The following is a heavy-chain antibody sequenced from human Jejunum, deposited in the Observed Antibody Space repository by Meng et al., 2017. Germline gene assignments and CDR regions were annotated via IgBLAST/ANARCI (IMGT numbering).Heavy chain of an antibody. CDR3: VTSTKKRGDSYGGGWFDD. J-gene: IGHJ4*02. D-gene: IGHD4/OR15-4a*01. CDR1: GDRFYSYW. V-gene: IGHV5-51*01. Sequence: GESLKISCKGSGDRFYSYWIGWVRQMPGKGLEWMCIIYPRNSDIRYSPSFEGQVIISADTSTSTAYLQWNSLRASDSAIYYCVTSTKKRGDSYGGGWFDDWGPGTLVTVSS. CDR2: IYPRNSDI.